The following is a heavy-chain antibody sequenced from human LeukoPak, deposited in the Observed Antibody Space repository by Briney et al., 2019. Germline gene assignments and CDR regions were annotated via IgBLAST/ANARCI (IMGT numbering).Heavy chain of an antibody. CDR1: GFIFSDYA. Sequence: PGTSLRLSCAASGFIFSDYAMHWVRQAPGKGLEWVAQIWFDGSKKNYADSVKGRFTISRDQSKNTVSLQMNSLRAEDTALYYCAKDGQSFAPYAMDVWGQGTTVTVSS. D-gene: IGHD2-21*01. J-gene: IGHJ6*02. CDR3: AKDGQSFAPYAMDV. CDR2: IWFDGSKK. V-gene: IGHV3-30*18.